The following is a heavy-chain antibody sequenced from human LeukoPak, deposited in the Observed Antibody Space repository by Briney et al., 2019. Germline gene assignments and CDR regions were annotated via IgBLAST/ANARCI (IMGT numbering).Heavy chain of an antibody. J-gene: IGHJ6*03. V-gene: IGHV4-38-2*01. CDR1: GYSISSGYY. CDR3: ARNTAMARPYYLGV. D-gene: IGHD5-18*01. CDR2: IFHSGST. Sequence: SETLSLTCAVSGYSISSGYYWGWIRQPPGKGLEWIGSIFHSGSTYYNPSLKSRVTISVDTSKNQFSLKLSSVTAADTAVYYCARNTAMARPYYLGVWGKGTTVTVSS.